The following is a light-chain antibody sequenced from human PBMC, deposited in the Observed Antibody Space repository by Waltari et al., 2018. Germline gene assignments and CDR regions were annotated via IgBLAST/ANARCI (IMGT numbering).Light chain of an antibody. CDR1: QTITGSW. J-gene: IGKJ4*01. Sequence: EIVLTQSPGTLSVSPGERVTVSCKASQTITGSWLTWYHQKPGQAPGLLIYGASNRAPCIPYRASGSGSGTDFTLAISRLEPEDSAVYYCQQYDGSVVTFGGGTKVEIK. CDR3: QQYDGSVVT. V-gene: IGKV3-20*01. CDR2: GAS.